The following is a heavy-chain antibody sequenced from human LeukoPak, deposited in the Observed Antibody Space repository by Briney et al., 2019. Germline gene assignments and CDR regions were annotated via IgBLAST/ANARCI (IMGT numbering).Heavy chain of an antibody. D-gene: IGHD5-18*01. Sequence: GGSLRLSCAASGFTFSSYAMNWVRQAPGKGLEWVSSLSDGGHSSFYADSVKGRFTIYRDDSQNILYLQMNDLRADDTALYYCAFSPLGFNYGYAYWGQGTLVTVSS. CDR1: GFTFSSYA. CDR2: LSDGGHSS. J-gene: IGHJ4*02. V-gene: IGHV3-23*01. CDR3: AFSPLGFNYGYAY.